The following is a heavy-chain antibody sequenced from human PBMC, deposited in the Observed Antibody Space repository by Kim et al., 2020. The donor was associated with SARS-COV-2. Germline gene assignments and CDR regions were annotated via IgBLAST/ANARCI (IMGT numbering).Heavy chain of an antibody. Sequence: NPCLRRRVTISVDTAKNQFSLKLSAVTAADTAVYYCARDLMVAGTYAFDIWGQGTMVTVSS. D-gene: IGHD2-15*01. CDR3: ARDLMVAGTYAFDI. V-gene: IGHV4-59*01. J-gene: IGHJ3*02.